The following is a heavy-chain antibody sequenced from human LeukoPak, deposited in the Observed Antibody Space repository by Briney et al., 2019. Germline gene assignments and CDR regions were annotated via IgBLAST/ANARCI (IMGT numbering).Heavy chain of an antibody. CDR3: AKDRIVLMVYAISSFDY. CDR2: IRYDGSNK. J-gene: IGHJ4*02. Sequence: PGGSLRLSCAASGFTFSSYGMHWVRQAPGKGLEWVAFIRYDGSNKYYADSVKGRFTISRDNSKNTLYLQMNSLRAEDTAVYYCAKDRIVLMVYAISSFDYWAREPWSPSPQ. V-gene: IGHV3-30*02. CDR1: GFTFSSYG. D-gene: IGHD2-8*01.